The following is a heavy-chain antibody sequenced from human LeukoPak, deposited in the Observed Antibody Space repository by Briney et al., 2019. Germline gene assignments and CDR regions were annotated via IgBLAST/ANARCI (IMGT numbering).Heavy chain of an antibody. CDR3: AKDGYSSSWYNAEYFQH. CDR1: GFTFSSYW. J-gene: IGHJ1*01. Sequence: PGGSLRLSCAASGFTFSSYWMSWVRQAPGKGLEWVANIKQDGSEKYYVDSVKGRFTISRDNAKNSLYLQMNSLRAEDTAVYYCAKDGYSSSWYNAEYFQHWGQGTLVTVSS. V-gene: IGHV3-7*03. D-gene: IGHD6-13*01. CDR2: IKQDGSEK.